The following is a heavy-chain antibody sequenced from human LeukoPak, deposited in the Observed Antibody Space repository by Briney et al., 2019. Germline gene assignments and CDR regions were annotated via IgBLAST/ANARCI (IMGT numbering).Heavy chain of an antibody. Sequence: ASVEVSCKASGYTFTSYYMHWVRQAPGQGLEWMGIINPSGGSTSYAQKFQGRVTMTRDTSTSTVYMELSSLRSEDTAVYYCARDLPSGSYFGGWFDPWGQGTLVTVSS. D-gene: IGHD1-26*01. V-gene: IGHV1-46*01. CDR2: INPSGGST. CDR1: GYTFTSYY. CDR3: ARDLPSGSYFGGWFDP. J-gene: IGHJ5*02.